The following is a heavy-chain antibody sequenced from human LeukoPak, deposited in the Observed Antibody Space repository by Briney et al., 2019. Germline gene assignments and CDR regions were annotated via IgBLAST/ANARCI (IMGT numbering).Heavy chain of an antibody. Sequence: SETLSLTCTVSGGSISSSSYYRGWIRQSPGKGLEWIGSISYNGRTYHNPSLKSRVTISVDTSKNQFSLRLSSVTAAGTAVYYCVREGWAMVRGVDYQYYYMDVWGKGTTVTVSS. CDR1: GGSISSSSYY. D-gene: IGHD3-10*01. J-gene: IGHJ6*03. CDR3: VREGWAMVRGVDYQYYYMDV. V-gene: IGHV4-39*07. CDR2: ISYNGRT.